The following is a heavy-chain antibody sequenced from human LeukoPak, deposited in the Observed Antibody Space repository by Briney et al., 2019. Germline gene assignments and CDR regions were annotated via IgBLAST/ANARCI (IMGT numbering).Heavy chain of an antibody. CDR3: ARHVPTYYYDSSGYPTYDY. J-gene: IGHJ4*02. Sequence: GESLKISCKGSGYSFTSYWIGWVRQMPGKGLEWMGIIYPGDSDTGYSPSFQGQVTISADKSISTAYLQWSSLKASDNAMYYCARHVPTYYYDSSGYPTYDYWGQGTLVTVSS. D-gene: IGHD3-22*01. CDR2: IYPGDSDT. V-gene: IGHV5-51*01. CDR1: GYSFTSYW.